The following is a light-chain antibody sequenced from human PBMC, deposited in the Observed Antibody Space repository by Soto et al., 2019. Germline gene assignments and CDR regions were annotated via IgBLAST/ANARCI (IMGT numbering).Light chain of an antibody. CDR1: QGISNF. J-gene: IGKJ4*01. V-gene: IGKV1-27*01. CDR2: AAS. Sequence: EIQMTQSPSSLSASVRDRITITCRASQGISNFLAWYQQKPGKVPKLLIYAASTLQSGVPSRFSGSGSGTDFTLTISSLQPEDVATYYCQKYNSAPPTFGGGTKVEIK. CDR3: QKYNSAPPT.